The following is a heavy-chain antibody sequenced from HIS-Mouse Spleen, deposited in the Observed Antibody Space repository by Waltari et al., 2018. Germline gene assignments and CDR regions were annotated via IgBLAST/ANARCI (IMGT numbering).Heavy chain of an antibody. J-gene: IGHJ2*01. CDR1: VGSIRSSSYH. CDR3: AREIPYSSSWYDWYFDL. CDR2: IYYSGST. Sequence: QLQLQESGPGLVKPSETLSLTCTVPVGSIRSSSYHWGWIRQPPGKGLEWIGSIYYSGSTYYNPSLKSRVTISVDTSKNQFSLKLSSVTAADTAVYYCAREIPYSSSWYDWYFDLWGRGTLVTVSS. V-gene: IGHV4-39*07. D-gene: IGHD6-13*01.